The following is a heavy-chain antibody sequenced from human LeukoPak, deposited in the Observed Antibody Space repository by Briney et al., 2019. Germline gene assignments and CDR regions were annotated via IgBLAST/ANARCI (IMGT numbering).Heavy chain of an antibody. V-gene: IGHV3-23*01. Sequence: GGSLRLSCAASGFTFSSYAMSWVRQAPGKGLEWVSAISGSGGSTYYADSVKGRFTISGDNSKNTLYLQMNSLRAEDTAVYYCASSIPFDSSGYYYGDYWGQGTLVTVSS. CDR2: ISGSGGST. D-gene: IGHD3-22*01. CDR3: ASSIPFDSSGYYYGDY. J-gene: IGHJ4*02. CDR1: GFTFSSYA.